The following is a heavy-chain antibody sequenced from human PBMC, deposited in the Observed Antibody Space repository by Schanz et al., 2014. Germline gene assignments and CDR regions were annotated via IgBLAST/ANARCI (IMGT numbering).Heavy chain of an antibody. V-gene: IGHV3-23*01. CDR2: ISGSGAST. CDR1: GFSFSSYA. D-gene: IGHD3-3*01. Sequence: EVQLLESGGGLVQPGGSLRLSCATSGFSFSSYAINWVRQAPGKGLEWVSGISGSGASTYYADSVKGRFTISRDNSNKTVDLQMNSLRAEDTALYYCVRDSFFAFDYWGQGTLVTVSS. J-gene: IGHJ4*02. CDR3: VRDSFFAFDY.